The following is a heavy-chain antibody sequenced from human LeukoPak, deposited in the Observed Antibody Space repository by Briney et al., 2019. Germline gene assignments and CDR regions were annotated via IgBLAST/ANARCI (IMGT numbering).Heavy chain of an antibody. D-gene: IGHD6-25*01. CDR1: GYTFTGYY. CDR2: INPNSGGT. V-gene: IGHV1-2*06. Sequence: ASVKVSCKAPGYTFTGYYMHWVRQAPGQGLEWMGRINPNSGGTNYAQKFQGRVTMTRDTSISTAYMELSRLRSDDTAVYYCARVDSGGAFDIWGQGTMVTVSS. CDR3: ARVDSGGAFDI. J-gene: IGHJ3*02.